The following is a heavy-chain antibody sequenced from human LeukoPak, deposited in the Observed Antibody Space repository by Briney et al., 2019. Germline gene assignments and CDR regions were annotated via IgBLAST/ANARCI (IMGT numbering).Heavy chain of an antibody. V-gene: IGHV4-34*01. D-gene: IGHD2-15*01. CDR2: INHSGST. J-gene: IGHJ4*02. CDR3: ARDPGYCSGGSCYSDY. CDR1: GGSFSGYY. Sequence: SETLPLTCAVYGGSFSGYYWSWIRQPPGKGLEWIGEINHSGSTNYNPSLKSRVTISVDTSKNQFSLKLSSVTAADTAVYYCARDPGYCSGGSCYSDYWGQGTLVTVSS.